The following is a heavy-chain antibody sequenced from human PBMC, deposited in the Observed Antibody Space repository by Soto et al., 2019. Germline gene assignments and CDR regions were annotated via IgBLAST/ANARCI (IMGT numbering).Heavy chain of an antibody. CDR1: GYTFTSYD. D-gene: IGHD5-12*01. CDR2: MKPNSGNT. CDR3: ATHNGYSAYVSYCQH. V-gene: IGHV1-8*01. Sequence: QVQLVQSGAEVKKPGASVKVSCKASGYTFTSYDINWVRQATGQGLEWMGWMKPNSGNTGYAQKFQGRVTMTRNTSSSTAYMELSSLRSEDPAVSYCATHNGYSAYVSYCQHWGQGTLVTVSS. J-gene: IGHJ1*01.